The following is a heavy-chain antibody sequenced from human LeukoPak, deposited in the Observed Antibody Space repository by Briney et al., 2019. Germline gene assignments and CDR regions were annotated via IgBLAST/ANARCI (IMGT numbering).Heavy chain of an antibody. Sequence: PSETLSLTCTVSGGSISSYYWSWIRQPPGKGLEWIGYIYSTGSAYYNPSLKSRVTISVDTSKNQFSLKLSSVTAADTAVYYCAREANWESRGFDPWGQGTLVTVSS. J-gene: IGHJ5*02. CDR3: AREANWESRGFDP. CDR2: IYSTGSA. D-gene: IGHD7-27*01. CDR1: GGSISSYY. V-gene: IGHV4-59*12.